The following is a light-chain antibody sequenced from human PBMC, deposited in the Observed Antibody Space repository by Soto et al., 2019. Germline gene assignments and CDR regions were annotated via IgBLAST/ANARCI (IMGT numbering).Light chain of an antibody. Sequence: DIHLTQSPSFMSASVGDRVTITCRASQGLSTYLAWYQQKPGNAPKLLLYAVSTLQGGVPSRFSGSGSGTEFTFTISSLQPEDYAIYFCQQLNGSPYTFGQGTKLEIK. V-gene: IGKV1-9*01. CDR2: AVS. CDR3: QQLNGSPYT. J-gene: IGKJ2*01. CDR1: QGLSTY.